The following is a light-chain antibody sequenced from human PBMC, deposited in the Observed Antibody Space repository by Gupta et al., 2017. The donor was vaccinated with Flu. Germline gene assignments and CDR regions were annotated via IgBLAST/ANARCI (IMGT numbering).Light chain of an antibody. CDR1: ALSKQY. Sequence: SYELTQSPSVSVFPGQTARNTGSGDALSKQYAYWYQQKPGQAPVMVIYKDSERPSGIPERCSGSSSGTTVTLTSSGVQAEDEADYYCQSADSSGTYVVFGGGTKLTVL. V-gene: IGLV3-25*02. CDR3: QSADSSGTYVV. CDR2: KDS. J-gene: IGLJ2*01.